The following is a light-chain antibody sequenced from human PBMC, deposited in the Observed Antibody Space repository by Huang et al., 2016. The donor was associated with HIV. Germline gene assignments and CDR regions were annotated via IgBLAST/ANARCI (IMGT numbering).Light chain of an antibody. CDR2: AAS. CDR1: RGISSY. V-gene: IGKV1-8*01. CDR3: QQYYNYLFT. Sequence: AIRMTQSPFSLSASTGDRVTITCRASRGISSYLAWYQQKPGKAPKLLIYAASTLQSGVPSRFSGSGSGTDFTLTISGLQSEDFATYYCQQYYNYLFTFGPGTNVDIK. J-gene: IGKJ3*01.